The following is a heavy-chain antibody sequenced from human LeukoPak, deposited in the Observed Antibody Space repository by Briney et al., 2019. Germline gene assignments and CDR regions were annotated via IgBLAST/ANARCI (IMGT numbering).Heavy chain of an antibody. D-gene: IGHD2-21*02. CDR1: VYTFTDYY. J-gene: IGHJ5*02. V-gene: IGHV1-2*02. Sequence: ASVKVSCKASVYTFTDYYMHWVRQAPGHRLEWMGWISPNSDDINYAQKFQGRDTMTRDTSTSTAYMELSRLRSDDTAVYYCARVGMADCGGDCLGWFDPWGQGTLVTVSS. CDR3: ARVGMADCGGDCLGWFDP. CDR2: ISPNSDDI.